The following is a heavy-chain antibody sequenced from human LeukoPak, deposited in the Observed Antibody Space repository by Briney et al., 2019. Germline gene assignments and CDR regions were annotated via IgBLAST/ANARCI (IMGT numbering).Heavy chain of an antibody. Sequence: ASVKVSCKASGYTFTGYNMHWVRQAPGQGLEWMGWINPNSCGTNYAQKFQGRVTMTRDTSINTAYMELGRLTSDDTALYYCTKEGVDSYWGQGTLVTVSS. CDR1: GYTFTGYN. D-gene: IGHD3-22*01. CDR3: TKEGVDSY. V-gene: IGHV1-2*02. J-gene: IGHJ4*02. CDR2: INPNSCGT.